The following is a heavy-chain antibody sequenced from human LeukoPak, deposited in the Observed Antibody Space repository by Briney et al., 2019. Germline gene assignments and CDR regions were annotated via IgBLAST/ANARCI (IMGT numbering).Heavy chain of an antibody. V-gene: IGHV4-34*01. CDR2: INHSGST. CDR3: ASVAVADIGFYYYYMDV. J-gene: IGHJ6*03. CDR1: GGSFSGYY. Sequence: SETLSLTCAVYGGSFSGYYWSWIRQPPGKGLEWIGEINHSGSTNYNPSLKSRVTISVDTSKNQFSLKLSSVTAADTAVYYCASVAVADIGFYYYYMDVWGKGTTVTVSS. D-gene: IGHD6-19*01.